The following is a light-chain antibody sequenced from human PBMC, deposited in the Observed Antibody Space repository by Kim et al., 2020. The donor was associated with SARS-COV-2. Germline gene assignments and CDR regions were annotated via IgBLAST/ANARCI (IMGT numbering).Light chain of an antibody. CDR3: CSYAGSYNWV. CDR2: DVS. J-gene: IGLJ3*02. V-gene: IGLV2-11*01. CDR1: NSDVGGYNY. Sequence: GQSVTITCTGTNSDVGGYNYVSWNQQHPGKAPKLMIFDVSRRPSGVPDRFSGSKSGNTASLTITGLQAGDEADYYCCSYAGSYNWVFGGGTQLTVL.